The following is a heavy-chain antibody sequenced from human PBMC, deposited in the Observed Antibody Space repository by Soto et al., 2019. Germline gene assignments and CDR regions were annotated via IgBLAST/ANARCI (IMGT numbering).Heavy chain of an antibody. CDR3: AREETAWTLDYGLEG. D-gene: IGHD2-21*02. J-gene: IGHJ6*02. V-gene: IGHV3-21*01. Sequence: PEVSLRLSFAGSAFTFSSYSMHWVRQAPGKGLEWVSSIGSRSDIYYADSVKGRFTISRDNAKNSLSLQMNSLRAEDTAVYYCAREETAWTLDYGLEGWGQGTTVTV. CDR2: IGSRSDI. CDR1: AFTFSSYS.